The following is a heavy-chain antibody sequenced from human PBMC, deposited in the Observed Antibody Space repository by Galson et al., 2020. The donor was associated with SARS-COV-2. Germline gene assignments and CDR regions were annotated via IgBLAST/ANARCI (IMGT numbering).Heavy chain of an antibody. CDR1: GGSFSGYY. CDR2: INHSGSN. J-gene: IGHJ4*02. CDR3: ARDRGRLELWKAGGGFDY. Sequence: SQASETLSPTCAVYGGSFSGYYWSWIRQPPGKGLEWIGEINHSGSNNYNPALKSRVTISVDTSKNQFSLKLSSVTAADTAVYYCARDRGRLELWKAGGGFDYWGQGTLVTVSS. V-gene: IGHV4-34*01. D-gene: IGHD5-18*01.